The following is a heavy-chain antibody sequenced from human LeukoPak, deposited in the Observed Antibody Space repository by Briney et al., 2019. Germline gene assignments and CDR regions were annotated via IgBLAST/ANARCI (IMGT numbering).Heavy chain of an antibody. CDR1: GFTFSSYW. CDR3: AREMALLLWFGGSPPLDY. CDR2: IKQDGSEK. V-gene: IGHV3-7*01. Sequence: PGGSLRLSCAASGFTFSSYWMSWVRQAPGKGLEWVANIKQDGSEKYYVDSVKGRFTISRDNAKNSLYLQMNSLRAEDTAVYYCAREMALLLWFGGSPPLDYWGQGTLVTVSS. J-gene: IGHJ4*02. D-gene: IGHD3-10*01.